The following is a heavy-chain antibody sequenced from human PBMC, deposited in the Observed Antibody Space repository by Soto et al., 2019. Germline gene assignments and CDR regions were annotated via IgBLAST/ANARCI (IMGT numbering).Heavy chain of an antibody. V-gene: IGHV5-51*01. D-gene: IGHD6-13*01. CDR2: IYPGDHET. Sequence: PXEXLKISCQCSGYXFSNFLLVWVRQLPGKGLELIGIIYPGDHETRYRPSFHGKVTISADKSINTAYLQLNSIEASDNAFYFCARSPRSRPYFDYWGQGALATVS. CDR1: GYXFSNFL. CDR3: ARSPRSRPYFDY. J-gene: IGHJ4*02.